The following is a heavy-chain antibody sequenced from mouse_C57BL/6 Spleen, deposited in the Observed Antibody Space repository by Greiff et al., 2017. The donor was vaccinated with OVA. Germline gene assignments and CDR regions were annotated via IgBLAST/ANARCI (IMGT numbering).Heavy chain of an antibody. CDR1: GFTFSDYG. CDR2: ISSGSSTI. Sequence: VKLVESGGGLVKPGGSLKLSCAASGFTFSDYGMHWVRQAPEKGLEWVAYISSGSSTIYYADTVTGRFTISRDNAKNTLFLQMTSLRSEDTAMYYCARRNYYGSSDLDYWGQGTTLTVSS. D-gene: IGHD1-1*01. V-gene: IGHV5-17*01. J-gene: IGHJ2*01. CDR3: ARRNYYGSSDLDY.